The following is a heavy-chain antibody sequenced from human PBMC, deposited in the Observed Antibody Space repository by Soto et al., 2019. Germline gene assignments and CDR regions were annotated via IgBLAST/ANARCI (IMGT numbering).Heavy chain of an antibody. J-gene: IGHJ6*02. CDR2: IYYSGST. Sequence: QVQLQESGPGLVKPSETLSLTCTVSGGSISSYYWSWIRQPPGKGLEWIGYIYYSGSTNYNPSLKSRVTISVDTSKNQFSLKLSSXXXXXXXXXXXXXXXXXXXXXXXXXXXXWGQGTTVTVSS. CDR1: GGSISSYY. CDR3: XXXXXXXXXXXXXXXXX. V-gene: IGHV4-59*01.